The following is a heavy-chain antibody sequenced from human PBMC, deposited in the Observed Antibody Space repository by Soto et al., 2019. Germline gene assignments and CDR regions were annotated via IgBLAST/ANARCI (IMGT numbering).Heavy chain of an antibody. CDR1: GYTFTSYG. CDR3: ARADRYGSGSYYFDY. CDR2: MNPNTGNT. D-gene: IGHD3-10*01. Sequence: ASVKVSCKASGYTFTSYGVNWVRQAAGQGLEWMGWMNPNTGNTGYAQKIQGRVTMTRKTSISTAYMKLSSLTSEDTAVYYCARADRYGSGSYYFDYWGQGTLVTVSS. V-gene: IGHV1-8*01. J-gene: IGHJ4*02.